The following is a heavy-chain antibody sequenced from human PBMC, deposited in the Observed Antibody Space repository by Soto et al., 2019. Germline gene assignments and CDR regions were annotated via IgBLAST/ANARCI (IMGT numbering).Heavy chain of an antibody. CDR3: ARIPIAAAGKNWFDP. CDR1: GFTFSSYE. J-gene: IGHJ5*02. D-gene: IGHD6-13*01. CDR2: ISSSGSTI. V-gene: IGHV3-48*03. Sequence: GGSLRLFCAASGFTFSSYEMNWVRQAPGKGLEWVSYISSSGSTIYYADSVKGRFTISRDNAKNSLYLQMNSLRAEDTAVYYCARIPIAAAGKNWFDPWGQGTLVTVSS.